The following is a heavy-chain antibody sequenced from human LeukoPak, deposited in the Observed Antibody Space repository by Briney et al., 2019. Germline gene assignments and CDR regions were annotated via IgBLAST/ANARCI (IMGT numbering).Heavy chain of an antibody. V-gene: IGHV1-69*13. CDR3: AREAYSSGWHRDYFDY. J-gene: IGHJ4*02. CDR1: GGTFSSYA. Sequence: SVKVSCRASGGTFSSYAISWVRQAPGQGLEWMGGIIPIFGTANYAQKFQGRVTITADESTSTAYMELSSLRSEDTAVYYCAREAYSSGWHRDYFDYWGQGTLVTVSS. CDR2: IIPIFGTA. D-gene: IGHD6-19*01.